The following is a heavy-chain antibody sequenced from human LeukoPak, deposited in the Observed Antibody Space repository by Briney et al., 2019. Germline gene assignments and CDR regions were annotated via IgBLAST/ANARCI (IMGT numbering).Heavy chain of an antibody. CDR2: IYYSGST. V-gene: IGHV4-59*01. Sequence: SETLSLTCTVSGGSISSYYWSWIRQPPGKGLEWIGYIYYSGSTNYNPSLKSRVTISVDTSKNQFSLKLSSVTAADTAAYYCARGRLSSSTPFFDYWGQGTLVTVSS. J-gene: IGHJ4*02. D-gene: IGHD6-13*01. CDR1: GGSISSYY. CDR3: ARGRLSSSTPFFDY.